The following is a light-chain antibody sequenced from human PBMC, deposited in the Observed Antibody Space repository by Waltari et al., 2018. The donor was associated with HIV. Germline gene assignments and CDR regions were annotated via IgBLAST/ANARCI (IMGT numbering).Light chain of an antibody. CDR3: CSYTGTGIV. Sequence: QSALTQLASVSGSPGQSITISCTGTSSDVGAYNLVSWYQQHPNKAPKLMIFAVTKRPSVVSDRSSGSRSCNTASLTISGLQTEDEGDYYCCSYTGTGIVFGGGTKLTVL. V-gene: IGLV2-23*02. CDR2: AVT. J-gene: IGLJ2*01. CDR1: SSDVGAYNL.